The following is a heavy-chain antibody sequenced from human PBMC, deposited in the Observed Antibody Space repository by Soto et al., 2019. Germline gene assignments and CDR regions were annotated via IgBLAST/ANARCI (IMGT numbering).Heavy chain of an antibody. CDR3: AGPWLRYVDWLPQQGLDY. V-gene: IGHV3-30-3*01. Sequence: QVQLVESGGGVVQPGRSLRLSCAASGFTFSSYAMHWVRQAPGKGLEWVAVISYDGSNKYYADSVKGRFTISRDNSKTTXXLQMNSLSAEDTAVYYCAGPWLRYVDWLPQQGLDYWGQGTLVTVSS. CDR2: ISYDGSNK. CDR1: GFTFSSYA. D-gene: IGHD3-9*01. J-gene: IGHJ4*02.